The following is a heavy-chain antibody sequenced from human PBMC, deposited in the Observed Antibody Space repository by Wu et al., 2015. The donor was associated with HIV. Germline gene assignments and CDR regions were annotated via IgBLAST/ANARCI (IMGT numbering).Heavy chain of an antibody. D-gene: IGHD3-9*01. Sequence: QMQLVQSGAEVRKPGASVKVSCKASGYTFSGYYMHWFRQAPGQGLEWMGWINPNSGGTNLAQKFQDRVTLTRDMSITTAYMELRSLRSDDTAVFYCATDSYNVLTGFSHYYFDHWGQGTVVSVSS. CDR2: INPNSGGT. CDR1: GYTFSGYY. CDR3: ATDSYNVLTGFSHYYFDH. V-gene: IGHV1-2*02. J-gene: IGHJ4*02.